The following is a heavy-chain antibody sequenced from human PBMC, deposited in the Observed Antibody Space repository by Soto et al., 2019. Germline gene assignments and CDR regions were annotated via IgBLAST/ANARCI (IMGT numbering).Heavy chain of an antibody. Sequence: PGGSLRLSCAASGFTFSSYGMHWVRQAPGKGLEWVSYISSSGRTIYYADSVKGRFTISRDNAKNSLYLQMNSLRAEDTAVYYCARASSGWYGDYWGQGTLVTVSS. CDR1: GFTFSSYG. CDR2: ISSSGRTI. D-gene: IGHD6-19*01. J-gene: IGHJ4*02. CDR3: ARASSGWYGDY. V-gene: IGHV3-48*04.